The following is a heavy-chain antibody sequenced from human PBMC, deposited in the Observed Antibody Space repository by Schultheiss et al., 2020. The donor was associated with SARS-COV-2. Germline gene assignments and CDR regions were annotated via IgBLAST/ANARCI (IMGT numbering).Heavy chain of an antibody. CDR2: IYYSGST. V-gene: IGHV4-61*05. CDR1: GGSISSSSYY. CDR3: ARVEAVAGTGPFDP. J-gene: IGHJ5*02. Sequence: SQTLSLTCTVSGGSISSSSYYWSWIRQPPGKGLDWIGYIYYSGSTNYNPSLKSRVTISVDTSKNQFSLKLSSVTAADTAVYYCARVEAVAGTGPFDPWGQGTLVTVSS. D-gene: IGHD6-19*01.